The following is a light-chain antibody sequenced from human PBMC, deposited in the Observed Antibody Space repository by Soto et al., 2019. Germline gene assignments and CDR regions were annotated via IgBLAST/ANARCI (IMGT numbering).Light chain of an antibody. CDR2: SAS. CDR3: QQNYSTPPGT. Sequence: DIQMTQSTSSLSASLGDRVTITGGASQIISSYLNWYQQKPGKAPHLLIYSASSLQSGVPPRFSGSGSGTDFTLTISSLQPEDFATYYCQQNYSTPPGTFGGGTQVDIK. J-gene: IGKJ4*01. CDR1: QIISSY. V-gene: IGKV1-39*01.